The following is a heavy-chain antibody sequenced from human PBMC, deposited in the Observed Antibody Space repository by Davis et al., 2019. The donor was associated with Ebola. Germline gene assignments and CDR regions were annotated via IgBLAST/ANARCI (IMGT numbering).Heavy chain of an antibody. D-gene: IGHD6-13*01. Sequence: PGGSLRLSCVISGFNPNYYGLHWVRQAPGKGLEWVAVISHHGNNQYYADSVKGRFTISRDNSKKTLDIQMNSLRVEDTAVYYCAKDYYQQLVRGEDYYYYVMDVWGQGTTVTVSS. CDR2: ISHHGNNQ. CDR1: GFNPNYYG. CDR3: AKDYYQQLVRGEDYYYYVMDV. J-gene: IGHJ6*02. V-gene: IGHV3-30*18.